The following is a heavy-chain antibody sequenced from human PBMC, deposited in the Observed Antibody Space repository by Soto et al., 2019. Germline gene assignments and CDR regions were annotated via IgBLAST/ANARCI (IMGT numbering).Heavy chain of an antibody. D-gene: IGHD6-13*01. CDR3: AREYSSSWYRWFNP. CDR2: ISAYNGDT. J-gene: IGHJ5*02. Sequence: EASVKVSCKASGYTFTSYGISWVRQAPGQGLEWMGWISAYNGDTNYAQHLQGRVTMTTDTSTSTVYMELRSLRSDDTAVYYCAREYSSSWYRWFNPWRQGTLVTVSS. V-gene: IGHV1-18*01. CDR1: GYTFTSYG.